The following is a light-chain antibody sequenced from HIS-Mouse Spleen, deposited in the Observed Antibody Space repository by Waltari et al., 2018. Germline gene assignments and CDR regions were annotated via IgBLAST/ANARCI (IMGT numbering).Light chain of an antibody. V-gene: IGKV1-39*01. CDR2: AAS. CDR1: QSMSSY. J-gene: IGKJ1*01. Sequence: DIEMTQSPSTLSASVGDRVTITCRASQSMSSYLNWYQQKPGKAPKLLIYAASSLQSGVPSRFSGSGSGTDFTLTISSLQPEDFATYYSQQSYSTPRTFRQGTKVEIK. CDR3: QQSYSTPRT.